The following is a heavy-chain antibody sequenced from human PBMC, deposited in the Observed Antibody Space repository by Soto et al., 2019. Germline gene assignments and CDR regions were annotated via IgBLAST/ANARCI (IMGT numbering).Heavy chain of an antibody. V-gene: IGHV3-74*01. J-gene: IGHJ6*03. CDR1: GFTFSSYW. Sequence: GGSLRLPCAASGFTFSSYWMHWVRQAPGKGLVWVSRINSDGSSTSYADSVKGRFTISRDNAKNTLYLQMNSLRAEDTAVYYCARGSSTRYCYYYYMDVWGKGTTVTVSS. CDR3: ARGSSTRYCYYYYMDV. D-gene: IGHD2-2*01. CDR2: INSDGSST.